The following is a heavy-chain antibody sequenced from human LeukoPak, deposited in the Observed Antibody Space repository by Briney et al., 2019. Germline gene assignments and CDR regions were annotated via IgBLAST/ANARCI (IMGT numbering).Heavy chain of an antibody. CDR2: ISLSSTYT. D-gene: IGHD3-10*01. CDR1: GFTFSDYH. V-gene: IGHV3-11*06. CDR3: ARDGWFGELDKDHFDY. J-gene: IGHJ4*02. Sequence: GGSLRLSCAASGFTFSDYHMSWIRQAPGKGLEWVSYISLSSTYTNYTDSVKGRFTISRDNAKNLLYLQMNSLRVEDTAVYYCARDGWFGELDKDHFDYWGQGTLVTVSS.